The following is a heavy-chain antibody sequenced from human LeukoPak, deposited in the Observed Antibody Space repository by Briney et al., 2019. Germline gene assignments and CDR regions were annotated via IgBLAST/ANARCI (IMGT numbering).Heavy chain of an antibody. CDR1: GFSFSSYW. D-gene: IGHD6-13*01. V-gene: IGHV3-7*03. CDR2: IKQDGSEK. J-gene: IGHJ4*02. Sequence: GSLRLSCAASGFSFSSYWMSWVRQAPGKGLEWVANIKQDGSEKYYVDFVKGRFTISRDNAKNSLYLQMNSLKSEDTAVYYCPTIRGYTSSWPFDYWGQGALVTVSS. CDR3: PTIRGYTSSWPFDY.